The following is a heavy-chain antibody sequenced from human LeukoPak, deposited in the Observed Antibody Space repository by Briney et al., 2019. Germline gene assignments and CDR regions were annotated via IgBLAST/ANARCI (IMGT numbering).Heavy chain of an antibody. Sequence: PGRSLRLSCAASGFTFGSYAMHWVRQAPDKGLEWVAVMSYDGSNKCYADSVKGRFTISRDNSKNTLYLQMNSLRAADTAVYYCARDVGYDSSGCDYWGQGTLVTVSS. CDR1: GFTFGSYA. CDR3: ARDVGYDSSGCDY. D-gene: IGHD3-22*01. J-gene: IGHJ4*02. V-gene: IGHV3-30-3*01. CDR2: MSYDGSNK.